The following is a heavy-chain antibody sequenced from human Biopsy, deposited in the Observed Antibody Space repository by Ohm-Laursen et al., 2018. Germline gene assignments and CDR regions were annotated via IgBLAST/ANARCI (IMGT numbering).Heavy chain of an antibody. V-gene: IGHV4-31*01. CDR2: IFNSANT. CDR1: GGSISSGGSY. Sequence: TLSLTCTVSGGSISSGGSYWSWIRQRPGTGPQWIGYIFNSANTYYNPSLKNLITISGDTSKNQFSLKLNSVTAADTAVYYCARGDYFDSNGYFWFDPWGQGTLVTVSS. J-gene: IGHJ5*02. CDR3: ARGDYFDSNGYFWFDP. D-gene: IGHD3-22*01.